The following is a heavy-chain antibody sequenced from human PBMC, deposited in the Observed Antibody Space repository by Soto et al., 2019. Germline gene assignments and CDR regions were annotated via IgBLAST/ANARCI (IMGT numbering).Heavy chain of an antibody. D-gene: IGHD6-13*01. CDR2: IFPGDSDT. CDR1: GYNFANYW. Sequence: LGESLKISCKGSGYNFANYWIGWVRQMPGKGLEWMGMIFPGDSDTKNRPSLQGQITMAVDKSDSSAYLQWWSLKASDTAMYYCAAGYTTGPDGFDIWGQGTMVTVSS. V-gene: IGHV5-51*01. J-gene: IGHJ3*02. CDR3: AAGYTTGPDGFDI.